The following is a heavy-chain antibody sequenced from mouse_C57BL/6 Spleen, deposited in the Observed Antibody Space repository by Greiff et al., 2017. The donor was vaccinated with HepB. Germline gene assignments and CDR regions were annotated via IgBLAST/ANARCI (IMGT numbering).Heavy chain of an antibody. V-gene: IGHV1-26*01. CDR1: GYTFTDYY. J-gene: IGHJ1*03. CDR2: INPNNGGT. CDR3: ARSKKLTGWYFDV. D-gene: IGHD4-1*01. Sequence: VQLKQSGPELVKPGASVKISCKASGYTFTDYYMNWVKQSHGKSLEWIGDINPNNGGTSYNQKFKGKATLTVDKSSSTAYMELRSLTSEDSAVYYCARSKKLTGWYFDVWGTRTTVTVSS.